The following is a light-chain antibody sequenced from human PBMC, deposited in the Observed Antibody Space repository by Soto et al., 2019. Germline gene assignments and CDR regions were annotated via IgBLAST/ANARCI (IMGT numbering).Light chain of an antibody. CDR3: QQYGSSPRT. Sequence: IVLTQSPGTLSLSPGDRATLSCRASQSVSSNFLAWYQQQPRQAPRLLIYGASSRATGIPDRFSGSGSGTDFTLTISRLEPEDFVVYYCQQYGSSPRTFGQGTEVEIK. CDR2: GAS. J-gene: IGKJ1*01. CDR1: QSVSSNF. V-gene: IGKV3-20*01.